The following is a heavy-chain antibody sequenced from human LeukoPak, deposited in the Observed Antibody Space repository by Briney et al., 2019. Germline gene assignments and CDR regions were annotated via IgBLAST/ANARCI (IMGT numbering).Heavy chain of an antibody. D-gene: IGHD6-13*01. CDR2: ISWDSGSI. Sequence: PGRSLRLSCAASGFTFDDYAMHWVRQVPGKGLEWVSGISWDSGSIGYADSVKGRFTISRDNAKNPLYLQTNSLRAEDTALYDCAKDYGSSWTGGFDYWGQGTLVTVSS. CDR1: GFTFDDYA. V-gene: IGHV3-9*01. J-gene: IGHJ4*02. CDR3: AKDYGSSWTGGFDY.